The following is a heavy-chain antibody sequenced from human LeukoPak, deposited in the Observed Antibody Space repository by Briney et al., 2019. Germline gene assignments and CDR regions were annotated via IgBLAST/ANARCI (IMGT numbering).Heavy chain of an antibody. V-gene: IGHV3-74*01. Sequence: GGSLRLSCAASGFTFRSYWMHSVRQAPGKGLVWVSRINSDGSSITYADSVKGRFTISRDNAKNTLYLQMNSLRAEDTAVYYCARGGIVGATPGNFDYWGQGTLVTVSS. CDR3: ARGGIVGATPGNFDY. D-gene: IGHD1-26*01. J-gene: IGHJ4*02. CDR2: INSDGSSI. CDR1: GFTFRSYW.